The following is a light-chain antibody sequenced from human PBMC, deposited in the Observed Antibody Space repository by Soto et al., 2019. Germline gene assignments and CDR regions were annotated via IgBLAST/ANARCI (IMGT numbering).Light chain of an antibody. CDR3: CSYAGSYTSG. V-gene: IGLV2-11*01. CDR1: SSDVGGYNY. J-gene: IGLJ1*01. CDR2: DVS. Sequence: QSPLTQPRSVSGAPGQSVTISCTGPSSDVGGYNYVSWYQQHPGNAPKLMIYDVSKRPSGVPDRFSGSKSGNTASLTISGLQAEDEADYYCCSYAGSYTSGFGTGTKVTVL.